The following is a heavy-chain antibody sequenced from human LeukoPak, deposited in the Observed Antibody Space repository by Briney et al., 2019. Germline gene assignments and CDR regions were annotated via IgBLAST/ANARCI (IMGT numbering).Heavy chain of an antibody. J-gene: IGHJ4*02. Sequence: VSSISRGGDITYYADSVKGRFTISRDNSKDTLFLQMHSLRPGDTAVYYCVREDTPATANYWGQGTLVTISS. CDR3: VREDTPATANY. V-gene: IGHV3-23*01. D-gene: IGHD2-21*02. CDR2: ISRGGDIT.